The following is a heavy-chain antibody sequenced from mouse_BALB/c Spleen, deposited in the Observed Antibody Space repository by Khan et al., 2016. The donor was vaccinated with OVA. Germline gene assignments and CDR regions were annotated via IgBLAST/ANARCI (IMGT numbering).Heavy chain of an antibody. D-gene: IGHD2-14*01. J-gene: IGHJ3*01. CDR2: INPSNGYT. Sequence: VQLVESGAELARPGASVKMSCKASGYTFTSYTIHWIKERPGQGLEWLGNINPSNGYTNYTQKFKDKATLTTDKSSTTAYLQLSSLTSDDAAVYNCVRDGAYHRNDGWFAYWGQGTLVTVSA. CDR1: GYTFTSYT. CDR3: VRDGAYHRNDGWFAY. V-gene: IGHV1-4*01.